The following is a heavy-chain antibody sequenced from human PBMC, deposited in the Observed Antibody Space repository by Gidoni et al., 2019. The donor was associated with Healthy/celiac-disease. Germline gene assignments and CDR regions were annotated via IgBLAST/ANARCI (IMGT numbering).Heavy chain of an antibody. D-gene: IGHD2-15*01. CDR1: GVTFSSYS. J-gene: IGHJ3*02. Sequence: EVQLVESGGGLVKPGGALRLSCAASGVTFSSYSMNWVRQAPGKGLEWVSSISSSSSYIYYADSVKGRFTISRDNAKNSLYLQMNSLRAEDTAVYYCARDGIRTLFDLMTYVVGAFDIWGQGTMVTVSS. V-gene: IGHV3-21*01. CDR2: ISSSSSYI. CDR3: ARDGIRTLFDLMTYVVGAFDI.